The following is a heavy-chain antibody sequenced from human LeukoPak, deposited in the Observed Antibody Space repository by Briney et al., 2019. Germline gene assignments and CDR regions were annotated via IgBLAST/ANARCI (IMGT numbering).Heavy chain of an antibody. J-gene: IGHJ4*02. Sequence: SVKVSCKASGGTFSSYAISWVRQAPGQGLEWMGRIIPMFGTVKYAQKFQGRVMITADTSTSTAYMELSSLRSGDTAVYYCARDRDVDIVATTLTLDYWGQGTLVTVSS. CDR1: GGTFSSYA. CDR3: ARDRDVDIVATTLTLDY. D-gene: IGHD5-12*01. V-gene: IGHV1-69*06. CDR2: IIPMFGTV.